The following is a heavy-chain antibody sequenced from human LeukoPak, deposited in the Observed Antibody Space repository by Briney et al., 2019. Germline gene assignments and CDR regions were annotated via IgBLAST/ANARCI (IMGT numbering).Heavy chain of an antibody. Sequence: KPSETLSLTCTVSGGSISSSSYYWGWIRQPPGKGLEWIGSIYYSGSTYYNPSLKSRATISVDTSKNQFSLKLSSVTAADTAVYYCASQLGLNFDYWGQGTLVTVSS. D-gene: IGHD7-27*01. CDR2: IYYSGST. CDR3: ASQLGLNFDY. V-gene: IGHV4-39*01. J-gene: IGHJ4*02. CDR1: GGSISSSSYY.